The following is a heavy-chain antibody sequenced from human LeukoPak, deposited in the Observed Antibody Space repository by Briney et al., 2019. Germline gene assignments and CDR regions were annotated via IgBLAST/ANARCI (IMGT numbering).Heavy chain of an antibody. CDR1: GDSVSSNSAA. J-gene: IGHJ5*02. CDR2: TYYRSKWYN. V-gene: IGHV6-1*01. D-gene: IGHD6-19*01. CDR3: AFGVDTRIAVAGGWFDP. Sequence: SQTLSLTCAISGDSVSSNSAAWNWIRQSPSRGLEWLGRTYYRSKWYNDYAVSVKSRITINPDTSKNQFSPQLNSATPEDTAVYYCAFGVDTRIAVAGGWFDPWGQGTLVTVSS.